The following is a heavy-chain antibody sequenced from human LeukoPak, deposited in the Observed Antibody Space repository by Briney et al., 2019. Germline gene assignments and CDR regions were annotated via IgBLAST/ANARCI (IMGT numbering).Heavy chain of an antibody. CDR3: ARGSSSWYRGHYFDY. Sequence: SQTLSLTCTVSGGSISSGGYYWSWIRQPPGKGLEWIGEINHSGSTNYNPSLKSRVTISVDTSKNQFSLKLSSVTAADTAVYYCARGSSSWYRGHYFDYWGQGTLVTVSS. V-gene: IGHV4-30-2*01. CDR1: GGSISSGGYY. D-gene: IGHD6-13*01. J-gene: IGHJ4*02. CDR2: INHSGST.